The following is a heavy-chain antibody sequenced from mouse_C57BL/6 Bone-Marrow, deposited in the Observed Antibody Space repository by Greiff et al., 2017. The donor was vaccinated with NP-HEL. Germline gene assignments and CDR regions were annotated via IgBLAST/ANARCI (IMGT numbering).Heavy chain of an antibody. J-gene: IGHJ1*03. CDR1: GYTFTSYW. CDR3: ARRDGSSFYWYFDV. CDR2: IDPSDSYT. D-gene: IGHD1-1*01. Sequence: QVQLKQPGAELVKPGASVKLSCKASGYTFTSYWMQWVKQRPGQGLEWIGEIDPSDSYTNYNQKFKGKATLTVDTSSSTAYMQLSSLTSEDSAVYYCARRDGSSFYWYFDVWGTGTTVTVSS. V-gene: IGHV1-50*01.